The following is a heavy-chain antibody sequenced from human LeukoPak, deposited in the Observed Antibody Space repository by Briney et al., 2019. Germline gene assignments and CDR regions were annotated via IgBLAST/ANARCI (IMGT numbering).Heavy chain of an antibody. CDR2: IYPGDSDT. D-gene: IGHD1/OR15-1a*01. V-gene: IGHV5-51*01. J-gene: IGHJ6*03. CDR1: GYRFTSYW. CDR3: ARQNTQILRYYYYYYMDV. Sequence: GESLKFSCKGSGYRFTSYWIGWVRQLPGKGLEWTGVIYPGDSDTRYSPSFQGQVTISADKSISTAYLQWSSLKASDTAMYYCARQNTQILRYYYYYYMDVWGKGTTVTVSS.